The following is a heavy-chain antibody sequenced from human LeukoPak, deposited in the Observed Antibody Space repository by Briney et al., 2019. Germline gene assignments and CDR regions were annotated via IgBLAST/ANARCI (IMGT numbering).Heavy chain of an antibody. V-gene: IGHV5-51*01. CDR3: ARAWTIFGVAMTWFDP. Sequence: GESLKISCKGSGYSFTSYWIGWVRKMPGKGLEWMGIIYPGDSDTRYSPSFQGQVTISADKSISTAYLQWSSLKASDTAMYYCARAWTIFGVAMTWFDPWGQGTLVTVSS. D-gene: IGHD3-3*01. J-gene: IGHJ5*02. CDR2: IYPGDSDT. CDR1: GYSFTSYW.